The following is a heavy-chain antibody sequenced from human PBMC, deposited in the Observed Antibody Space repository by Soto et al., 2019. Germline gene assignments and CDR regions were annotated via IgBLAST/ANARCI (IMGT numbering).Heavy chain of an antibody. CDR3: ARDNSMLGAPFHY. Sequence: EVQLEESGGGPVEPGGSLRLSCAASGFTLSNAWMNWVRHTPGKGLEWVSLIYTDGGTYYGDSVKGRFTISRDTSKNTLSLQMTSLRADDTAVYYCARDNSMLGAPFHYWGQGTLVTVSS. J-gene: IGHJ4*02. CDR1: GFTLSNAW. CDR2: IYTDGGT. D-gene: IGHD3-16*01. V-gene: IGHV3-66*01.